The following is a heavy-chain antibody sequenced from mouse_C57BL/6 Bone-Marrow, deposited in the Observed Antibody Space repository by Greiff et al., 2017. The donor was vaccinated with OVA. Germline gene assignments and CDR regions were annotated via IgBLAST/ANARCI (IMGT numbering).Heavy chain of an antibody. CDR2: ISSGGSYT. CDR3: ARQGPFAY. Sequence: EVKLMESGGDLVKPGGSLKLSCAASGFTFSSYGMSWVRPTPDKRLEWVATISSGGSYTYYPDSVKGRFTISRDNAKNTLYLQMSSLKSEDTAMYYCARQGPFAYWGQGTLVTVSA. J-gene: IGHJ3*01. V-gene: IGHV5-6*01. D-gene: IGHD3-3*01. CDR1: GFTFSSYG.